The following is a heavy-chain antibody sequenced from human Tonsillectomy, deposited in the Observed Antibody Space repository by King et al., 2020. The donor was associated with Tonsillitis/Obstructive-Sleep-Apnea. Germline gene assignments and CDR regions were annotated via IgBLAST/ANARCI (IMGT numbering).Heavy chain of an antibody. CDR3: ARSSGYDSTSAFDI. D-gene: IGHD3-22*01. CDR2: IYYSGST. Sequence: QLQESGPGLVKPSETLSLTCTVSGGSIITNNYYWGWIRQPPGKGLEWIGSIYYSGSTYYNPSLKSRVTISVDTSKNQFSLKLTSVTAADTAVCYCARSSGYDSTSAFDIWGQGTMLTVSS. J-gene: IGHJ3*02. V-gene: IGHV4-39*01. CDR1: GGSIITNNYY.